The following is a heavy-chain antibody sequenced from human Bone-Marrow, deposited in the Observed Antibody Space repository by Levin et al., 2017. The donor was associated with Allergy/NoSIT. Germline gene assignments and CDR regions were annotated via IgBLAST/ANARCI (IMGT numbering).Heavy chain of an antibody. CDR1: GYIFPNFW. V-gene: IGHV5-51*01. D-gene: IGHD2/OR15-2a*01. J-gene: IGHJ5*02. Sequence: HGESLKISCKASGYIFPNFWIGWVRQIPGEGLEWMAIIYPLDLDTKYSPSFQGRVTISADRSTTTAYLQWSSLEASDTAMYYCATLIYGEHHWGQGTLVAVSS. CDR2: IYPLDLDT. CDR3: ATLIYGEHH.